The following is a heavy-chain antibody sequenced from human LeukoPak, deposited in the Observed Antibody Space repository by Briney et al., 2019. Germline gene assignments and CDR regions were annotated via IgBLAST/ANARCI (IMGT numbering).Heavy chain of an antibody. CDR2: IYTSGST. D-gene: IGHD6-19*01. CDR1: GGSISSYY. Sequence: SETLSLTCTVSGGSISSYYWSWIRQPAGKGLEWIGRIYTSGSTNYNPSLKSRVTMSVDTSKNQFSLKLSSVTAADTAVYYCARVREGIEAGQFDYWGQGTLVTVSS. J-gene: IGHJ4*02. CDR3: ARVREGIEAGQFDY. V-gene: IGHV4-4*07.